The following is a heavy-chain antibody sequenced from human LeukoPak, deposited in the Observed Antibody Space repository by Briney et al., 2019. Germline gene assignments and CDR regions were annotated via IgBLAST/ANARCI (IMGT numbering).Heavy chain of an antibody. D-gene: IGHD2-2*01. CDR3: ARVLIGCSSTSCYGGYYYYGMDV. CDR1: GGSFSGYY. J-gene: IGHJ6*02. Sequence: SETLSLTCAVYGGSFSGYYWSWIRQPPEKGLEWIGEINHSGSTNYNPSLKSRVTISVDTSKNQFSLKLSSVTAADTAVYYCARVLIGCSSTSCYGGYYYYGMDVWGQGTTVTVSS. V-gene: IGHV4-34*01. CDR2: INHSGST.